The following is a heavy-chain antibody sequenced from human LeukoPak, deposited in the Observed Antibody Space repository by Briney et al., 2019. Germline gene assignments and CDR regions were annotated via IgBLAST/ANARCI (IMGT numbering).Heavy chain of an antibody. J-gene: IGHJ4*02. D-gene: IGHD4-17*01. CDR3: ARAGRADGDYHYFDY. Sequence: GGSLRLSCAPSGVTFNNFAFHWVRQAPGKGLEWVAAVSYDGGNKYYADSVRGRLTISRDNSKKTLYLQMNSLRVEDTAVYYCARAGRADGDYHYFDYWGQGTLVTVSS. V-gene: IGHV3-30-3*01. CDR2: VSYDGGNK. CDR1: GVTFNNFA.